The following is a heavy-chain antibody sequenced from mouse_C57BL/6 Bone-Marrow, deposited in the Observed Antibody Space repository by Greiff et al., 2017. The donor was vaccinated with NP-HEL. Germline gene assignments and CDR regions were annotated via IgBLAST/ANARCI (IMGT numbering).Heavy chain of an antibody. CDR2: ISNLAYSI. D-gene: IGHD2-2*01. Sequence: EVKVEESGGGLVQPGGSLKLSCAASGFTFSDYGMAWVRQAPRKGPEWVAFISNLAYSIYYADTVTGRFTISRENAKNTLYLEMSSLRSEDTAMYYCARHERLRRGFAYWGQGTLVTVSA. CDR3: ARHERLRRGFAY. J-gene: IGHJ3*01. V-gene: IGHV5-15*04. CDR1: GFTFSDYG.